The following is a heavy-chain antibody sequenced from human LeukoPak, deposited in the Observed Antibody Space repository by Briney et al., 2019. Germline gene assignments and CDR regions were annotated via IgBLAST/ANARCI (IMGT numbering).Heavy chain of an antibody. CDR2: ISYDGSNK. CDR1: GLTFNRYA. V-gene: IGHV3-30*04. J-gene: IGHJ4*02. CDR3: ARDGQDYGDYFWYFDY. Sequence: GGSLRLSCAASGLTFNRYAMHWVRQAPGKGLEWVAVISYDGSNKYYAGSVKGRFTISRDNSKNTLYLQMNSLRAEDTAVYYCARDGQDYGDYFWYFDYWGQGTLVTVSS. D-gene: IGHD4-17*01.